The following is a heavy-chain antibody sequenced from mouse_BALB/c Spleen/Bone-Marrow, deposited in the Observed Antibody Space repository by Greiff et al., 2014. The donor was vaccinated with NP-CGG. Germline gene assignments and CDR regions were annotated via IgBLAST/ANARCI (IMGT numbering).Heavy chain of an antibody. CDR3: ARDSFLITRALDY. CDR1: GFSLTGYG. Sequence: VKLEESGPGLVAPSQILSITCTVSGFSLTGYGVSWVRQPPGKGLEWLGMIWGDGSTDYNSALKSRLSISKDNSKSQVFLKMNSLQTDDTARYYCARDSFLITRALDYWGQGTSVTVSS. D-gene: IGHD2-4*01. CDR2: IWGDGST. J-gene: IGHJ4*01. V-gene: IGHV2-6-7*01.